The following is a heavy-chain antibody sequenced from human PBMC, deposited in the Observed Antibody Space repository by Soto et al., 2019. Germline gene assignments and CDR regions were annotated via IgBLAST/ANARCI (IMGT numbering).Heavy chain of an antibody. CDR1: GGTFSSYA. V-gene: IGHV1-69*12. D-gene: IGHD3-22*01. CDR3: ARDRGPSSGYYPYWFDP. Sequence: QVQLVQAGAEVKTPGSSVKVSCKASGGTFSSYAISWVRQAPGQGLEWMGEIIPIFGTANYAQKFQGRVTITADESTSTAYMELSSLTSEDTAVYYCARDRGPSSGYYPYWFDPWGQGTLVTVSS. J-gene: IGHJ5*02. CDR2: IIPIFGTA.